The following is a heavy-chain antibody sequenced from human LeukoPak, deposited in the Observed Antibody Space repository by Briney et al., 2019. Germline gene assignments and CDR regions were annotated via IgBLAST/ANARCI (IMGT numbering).Heavy chain of an antibody. CDR2: VYYNGLT. D-gene: IGHD4-17*01. V-gene: IGHV4-59*11. CDR1: GGSISPHY. J-gene: IGHJ4*02. CDR3: TRERSTVTFDY. Sequence: SETLSLTCTVSGGSISPHYWTWIRQTPGKGLEWIGYVYYNGLTSYNASLRSRLILSVDTARNQVSLKLTSVPAADTAVYYCTRERSTVTFDYWGQGTLVTVSS.